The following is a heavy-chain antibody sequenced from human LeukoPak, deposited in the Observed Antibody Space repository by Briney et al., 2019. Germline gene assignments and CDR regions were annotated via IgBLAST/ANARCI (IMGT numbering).Heavy chain of an antibody. CDR3: ARPEHDFLSSFDY. CDR1: GYTFTGYY. V-gene: IGHV1-2*02. J-gene: IGHJ4*02. Sequence: ASVKVSCKASGYTFTGYYMHWVRQAPGQGLEWMGWINPNSGGTNYAQKFQGRVTMTRDTSISIAYMELSRLRSDDTAVYYCARPEHDFLSSFDYWGQGTLVAVSS. CDR2: INPNSGGT. D-gene: IGHD3-3*01.